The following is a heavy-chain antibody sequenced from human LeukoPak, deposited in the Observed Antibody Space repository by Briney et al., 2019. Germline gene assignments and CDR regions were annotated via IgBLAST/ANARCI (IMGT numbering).Heavy chain of an antibody. J-gene: IGHJ4*02. Sequence: PGGSLRLSCAASGFTFSSYWMHWVRQAPGKGLVWVSRINSDGSSTSYADSVKGRFTITRGNAKNTLYLQMNSLRAEDTAVYYCARDRDYGANVFYDYWGQGTLVTVSS. D-gene: IGHD4-17*01. CDR1: GFTFSSYW. V-gene: IGHV3-74*01. CDR3: ARDRDYGANVFYDY. CDR2: INSDGSST.